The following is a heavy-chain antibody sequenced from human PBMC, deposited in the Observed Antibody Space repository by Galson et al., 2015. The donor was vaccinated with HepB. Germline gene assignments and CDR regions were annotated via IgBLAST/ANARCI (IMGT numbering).Heavy chain of an antibody. D-gene: IGHD3-10*01. CDR2: ISAYNGNT. CDR1: GYTFTSYG. V-gene: IGHV1-18*01. J-gene: IGHJ6*02. CDR3: AVHYYGSGSYWYYYYGMDV. Sequence: SVKVSCKASGYTFTSYGISWVRQAPGQGLEWMGWISAYNGNTNYAQKLQGRVTMTTDTSTSTAYMELRSLRSDDTAVYYCAVHYYGSGSYWYYYYGMDVWGQGTTVTVSS.